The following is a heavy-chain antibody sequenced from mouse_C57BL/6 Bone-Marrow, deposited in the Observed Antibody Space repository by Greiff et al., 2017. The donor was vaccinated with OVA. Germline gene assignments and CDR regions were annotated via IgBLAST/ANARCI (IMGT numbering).Heavy chain of an antibody. J-gene: IGHJ3*01. CDR2: IYPGSGNT. CDR3: ARDSSAWFAY. Sequence: QQRPGQGLEWIGWIYPGSGNTKYNEKFKGKATLTVDTSSSTAYMQLSSLTSEDSAVYFCARDSSAWFAYWGQGTLVTVSA. V-gene: IGHV1-84*01. D-gene: IGHD2-12*01.